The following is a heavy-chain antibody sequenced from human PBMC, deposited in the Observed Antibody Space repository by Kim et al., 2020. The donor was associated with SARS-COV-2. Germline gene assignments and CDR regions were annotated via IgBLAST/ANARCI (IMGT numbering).Heavy chain of an antibody. CDR1: GFTFSNAW. D-gene: IGHD4-17*01. J-gene: IGHJ4*02. CDR2: IKSKTDGGTT. Sequence: GGSLRLSCAASGFTFSNAWMSWVRQAPGKGLEWVGRIKSKTDGGTTDYAAPVKGRFTISRDDSKNTLYLQMNSLKTEDTAVYYCTIDYGDQTPLGYWGQGTLVTVSS. V-gene: IGHV3-15*01. CDR3: TIDYGDQTPLGY.